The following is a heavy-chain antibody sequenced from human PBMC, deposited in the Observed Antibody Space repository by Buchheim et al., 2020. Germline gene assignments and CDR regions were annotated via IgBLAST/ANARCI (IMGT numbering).Heavy chain of an antibody. V-gene: IGHV3-23*01. CDR3: ANQDGDGVGARYLSYYYYGMDV. CDR1: GFTFSSYA. CDR2: ISGSGGST. D-gene: IGHD1-26*01. J-gene: IGHJ6*02. Sequence: EVQLLESGGGLVQPGGSLRLSCAASGFTFSSYAMSWVRQAPGKGLEWVSAISGSGGSTYYADSVKGRFTISRDNSKNTLYLQMNSLRAEDTAVYYCANQDGDGVGARYLSYYYYGMDVWGQGTT.